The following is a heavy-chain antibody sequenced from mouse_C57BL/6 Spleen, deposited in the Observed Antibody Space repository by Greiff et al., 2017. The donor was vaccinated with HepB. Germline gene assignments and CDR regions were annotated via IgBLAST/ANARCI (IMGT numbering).Heavy chain of an antibody. J-gene: IGHJ4*01. V-gene: IGHV1-82*01. CDR2: IYPGDGDT. Sequence: VKLQESGPELVKPGASVKISCKASGYAFSSSWMNWVKQRPGQGLEWIGRIYPGDGDTNYNGKFKGKATLTADKSSSTAYMQLSSLTSEDSAVSVCARGDGYEPSMDYWGQGTSVTVSS. D-gene: IGHD2-2*01. CDR1: GYAFSSSW. CDR3: ARGDGYEPSMDY.